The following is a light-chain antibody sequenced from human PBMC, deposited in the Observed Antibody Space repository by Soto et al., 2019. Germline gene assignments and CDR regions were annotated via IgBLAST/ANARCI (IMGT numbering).Light chain of an antibody. CDR3: SSYASSSTRGVV. CDR1: SSDVGGYDF. J-gene: IGLJ2*01. V-gene: IGLV2-14*01. Sequence: QSALTQPASVSGSPGQSITISCTGTSSDVGGYDFVSWYQQHPGKAPKLMIYDVSNRPSGVSNRFSASKSGNTASLTISGLQAEDEGDYYCSSYASSSTRGVVFGGGTKLTVL. CDR2: DVS.